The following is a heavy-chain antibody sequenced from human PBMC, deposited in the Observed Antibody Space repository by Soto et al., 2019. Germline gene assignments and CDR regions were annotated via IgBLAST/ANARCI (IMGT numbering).Heavy chain of an antibody. Sequence: GGSLRLSCAASGLIFNHHWMILVRQAPGKGLEWVANIKPDGSERYYVDSVKGRFVISRDNAYNTLYLQMNSLRVEDTALYYCVTPACDATNCYTYDYWGQGTLVTVSS. CDR1: GLIFNHHW. D-gene: IGHD2-2*02. CDR2: IKPDGSER. CDR3: VTPACDATNCYTYDY. V-gene: IGHV3-7*01. J-gene: IGHJ4*02.